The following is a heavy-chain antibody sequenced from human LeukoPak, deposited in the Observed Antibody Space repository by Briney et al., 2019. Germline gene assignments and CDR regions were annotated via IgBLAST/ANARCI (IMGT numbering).Heavy chain of an antibody. CDR1: GYSFTSYG. D-gene: IGHD6-6*01. CDR3: LGRIATRPDFDY. CDR2: ISAHGGYT. Sequence: AAVKVSCRAPGYSFTSYGFSWVRQAPGQGLEWMGGISAHGGYTTSAQKLQGRVTLTTDTSPSTAYMVLGRRRSDDTAVYYCLGRIATRPDFDYWGQGTLVTVSS. V-gene: IGHV1-18*01. J-gene: IGHJ4*02.